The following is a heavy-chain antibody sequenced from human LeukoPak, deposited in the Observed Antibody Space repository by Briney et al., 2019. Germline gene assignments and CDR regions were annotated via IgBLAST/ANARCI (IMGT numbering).Heavy chain of an antibody. CDR1: GFSFSSYA. Sequence: GGSLRLSCAASGFSFSSYAMSWVRQAPGKGLEGVSGISGSGGITNYADSVKGRFTISRDNSKNTLYLQMNSLRAEDTAVYYCAKRDFYGSSSYAPLFQHWGQGTLVTVSS. D-gene: IGHD3-22*01. V-gene: IGHV3-23*01. CDR3: AKRDFYGSSSYAPLFQH. J-gene: IGHJ1*01. CDR2: ISGSGGIT.